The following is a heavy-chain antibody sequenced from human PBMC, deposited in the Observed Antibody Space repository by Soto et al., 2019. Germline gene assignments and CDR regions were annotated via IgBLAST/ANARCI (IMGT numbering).Heavy chain of an antibody. V-gene: IGHV3-7*03. Sequence: EVQLVESGGGLVQPGGSLRLSCAASGFTFSSYWMSWVRQAPGKGLEWVANIKQDGSEKYYVDSVKGRFTISRDNAKNAMYLQRNSLRAEESAVYYCVRALLGIAALWYWGQGTLVTVSS. CDR3: VRALLGIAALWY. CDR1: GFTFSSYW. J-gene: IGHJ4*02. CDR2: IKQDGSEK. D-gene: IGHD6-13*01.